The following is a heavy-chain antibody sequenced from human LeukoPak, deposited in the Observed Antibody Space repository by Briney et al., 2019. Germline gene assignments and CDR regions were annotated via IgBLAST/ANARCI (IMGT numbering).Heavy chain of an antibody. CDR3: ARGRRIQLWQRFDY. Sequence: SETLSLTCTVSGDSISTSNSYWGWIRQPPGKGLEWIGSIYYSGNTYYNASLKSRVTISVDTSKNQFSLKLSSVTAADTAVYYCARGRRIQLWQRFDYWGQGTLVTVSS. V-gene: IGHV4-39*01. CDR2: IYYSGNT. CDR1: GDSISTSNSY. J-gene: IGHJ4*02. D-gene: IGHD5-18*01.